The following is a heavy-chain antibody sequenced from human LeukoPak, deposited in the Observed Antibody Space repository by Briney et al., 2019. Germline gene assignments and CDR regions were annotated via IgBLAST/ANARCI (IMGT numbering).Heavy chain of an antibody. Sequence: ASVKVSCKASGYIFTGYYMHWVRQAPGQGLEWMGWINPNSGGTNYAQKFQGRVTMTRDTSISTAYMELSRLRSDDTAVYYCARAKIWNDLYAFDIWGQGTMVTVSS. CDR2: INPNSGGT. CDR3: ARAKIWNDLYAFDI. D-gene: IGHD1-1*01. CDR1: GYIFTGYY. V-gene: IGHV1-2*02. J-gene: IGHJ3*02.